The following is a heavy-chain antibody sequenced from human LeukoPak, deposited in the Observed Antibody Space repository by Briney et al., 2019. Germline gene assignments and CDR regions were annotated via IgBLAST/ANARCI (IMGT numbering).Heavy chain of an antibody. V-gene: IGHV4-30-4*07. Sequence: SETLSLTCAVSGGSISSGGYSWSWIRQPPGKGLEWIGYIYYSGSTYYNPSLKSRVTISVDTSKKQFSLKLTSVTVADTAVYYCARETSQKGAHYMDVWGKGTTVTISS. J-gene: IGHJ6*03. CDR2: IYYSGST. CDR3: ARETSQKGAHYMDV. CDR1: GGSISSGGYS. D-gene: IGHD3-16*01.